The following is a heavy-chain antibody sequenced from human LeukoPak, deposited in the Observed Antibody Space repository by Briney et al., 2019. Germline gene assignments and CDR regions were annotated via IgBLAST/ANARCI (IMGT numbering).Heavy chain of an antibody. D-gene: IGHD6-19*01. CDR1: GGSISSYY. J-gene: IGHJ4*02. CDR3: ARAAVAGFFGY. CDR2: IYYSGST. V-gene: IGHV4-59*08. Sequence: KPSETLSLTCTVSGGSISSYYWSWIRQPPGKGLEWIGYIYYSGSTNYNLSLKSRVTISVDTSKNQFSLKLSSVTAADTAVYYCARAAVAGFFGYWGQGTLVTVSS.